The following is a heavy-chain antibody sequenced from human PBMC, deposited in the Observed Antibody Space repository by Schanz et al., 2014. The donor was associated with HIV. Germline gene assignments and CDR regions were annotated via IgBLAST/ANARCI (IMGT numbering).Heavy chain of an antibody. CDR1: GFTFTSFG. CDR2: IWFDGSNK. V-gene: IGHV3-33*01. Sequence: QVQLGESGGGVVQPGRSLRLSCAASGFTFTSFGMHWVRQAPGKGLEWVAVIWFDGSNKYYGDSVKGRFTIARDNSKNTLYLQMNSLRAEDTAVYYCALSRPSGYGGSWYFDLWGRGTLVAVSS. J-gene: IGHJ2*01. CDR3: ALSRPSGYGGSWYFDL. D-gene: IGHD2-15*01.